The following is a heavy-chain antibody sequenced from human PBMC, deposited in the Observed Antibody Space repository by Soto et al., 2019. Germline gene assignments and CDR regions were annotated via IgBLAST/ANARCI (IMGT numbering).Heavy chain of an antibody. V-gene: IGHV1-18*01. CDR2: ISAYNGNT. Sequence: GASVKVSCKASGYTFTSYGISWVRQAPGQGLEWMGWISAYNGNTNYAQKLQGRVTMTTDTSTSTAYMELRSLRSDDTAVYYCARYTYYDILTGSRRAFDIWGQGTMDTRSS. D-gene: IGHD3-9*01. J-gene: IGHJ3*02. CDR1: GYTFTSYG. CDR3: ARYTYYDILTGSRRAFDI.